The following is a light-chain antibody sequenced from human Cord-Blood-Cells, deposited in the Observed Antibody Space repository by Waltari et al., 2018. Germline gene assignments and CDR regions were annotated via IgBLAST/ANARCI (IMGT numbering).Light chain of an antibody. CDR1: SPTIGNNA. J-gene: IGLJ3*02. CDR2: YDD. CDR3: SSYTSSSTWV. Sequence: QSVLTQPPSVSEAPRQRVTISCSGSSPTIGNNAVNRYQQLPGKAPKLLIYYDDLLPSGVSDRFSGSKSGTSASLAISGLQSEDEADYYCSSYTSSSTWVFGGGTKLTVL. V-gene: IGLV1-36*01.